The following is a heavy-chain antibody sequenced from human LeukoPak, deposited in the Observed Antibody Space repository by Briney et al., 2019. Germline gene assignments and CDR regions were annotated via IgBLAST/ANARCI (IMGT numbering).Heavy chain of an antibody. CDR2: ISGSGGST. CDR3: AKDRTYDSSFWYYYYGMDV. D-gene: IGHD3-22*01. J-gene: IGHJ6*02. V-gene: IGHV3-23*01. Sequence: PGGSLRLSCAASGFTFSSYAMSWVRQAPGKGLEWVSAISGSGGSTYYADSVKGRFTISRDNSKNTLYLQMNSLRAEDTAVHYCAKDRTYDSSFWYYYYGMDVWGQGTTVTVSS. CDR1: GFTFSSYA.